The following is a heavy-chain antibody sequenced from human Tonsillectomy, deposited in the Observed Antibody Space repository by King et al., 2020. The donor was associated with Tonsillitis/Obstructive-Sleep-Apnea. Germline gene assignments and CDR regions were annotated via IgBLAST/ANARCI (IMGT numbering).Heavy chain of an antibody. CDR2: ISYDGSNK. CDR3: ARDLPPEKDESLGAFDI. V-gene: IGHV3-30*01. CDR1: GFTFSSYA. J-gene: IGHJ3*02. Sequence: VQLVESGGGVVQPGRSLRLSCAASGFTFSSYAMHWVRQAPGKGLEWVAVISYDGSNKYYADSVKGRFTISRDNSKNTLYLQMNSLSTEDTAVYYCARDLPPEKDESLGAFDIWGQGTMVTVSS.